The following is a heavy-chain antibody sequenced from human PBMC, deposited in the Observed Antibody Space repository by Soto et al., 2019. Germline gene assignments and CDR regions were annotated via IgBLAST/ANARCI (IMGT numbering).Heavy chain of an antibody. CDR1: VCSVVDVA. CDR2: ISWNSAGV. Sequence: SLALPCTFAVCSVVDVAMHWVRQSPGKGLEWVSGISWNSAGVVYADSVKGRFTISRDNAEDSLYLHMNSLRADDTAFYFCVNDSGGWPRHSFDPWGQGSLVTVSS. D-gene: IGHD2-15*01. J-gene: IGHJ5*02. CDR3: VNDSGGWPRHSFDP. V-gene: IGHV3-9*01.